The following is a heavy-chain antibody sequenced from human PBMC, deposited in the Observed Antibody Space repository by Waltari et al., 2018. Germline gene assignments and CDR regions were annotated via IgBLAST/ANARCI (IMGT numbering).Heavy chain of an antibody. J-gene: IGHJ4*02. Sequence: EVQLLESGGGLVQPGGSLRLSCAASGFTFSSYAMSWVRQAPGKGLEWVSAISGSGGSTYYADSVKGRFTISRDKSKNTLYLQMNSLRAEDTAVYYCAKGLDSVDYYFDYWGQGTLVTVSS. CDR3: AKGLDSVDYYFDY. D-gene: IGHD2-15*01. CDR1: GFTFSSYA. CDR2: ISGSGGST. V-gene: IGHV3-23*01.